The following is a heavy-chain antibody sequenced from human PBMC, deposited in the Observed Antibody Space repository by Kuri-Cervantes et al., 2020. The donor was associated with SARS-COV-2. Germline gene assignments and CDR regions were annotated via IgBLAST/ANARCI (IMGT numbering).Heavy chain of an antibody. V-gene: IGHV6-1*01. J-gene: IGHJ6*02. CDR1: GDSVSSNSAA. D-gene: IGHD2-21*02. Sequence: SETLSLTCAISGDSVSSNSAAWNWIRQSPSRGLEWLGRTYYRSKWYNDYAVSVKSRITINPDTSKNQFSLQLNSVTPEDTAVYYCARDRSLYCGGDCYQAEAMGMDVWGQGTTVTVSS. CDR3: ARDRSLYCGGDCYQAEAMGMDV. CDR2: TYYRSKWYN.